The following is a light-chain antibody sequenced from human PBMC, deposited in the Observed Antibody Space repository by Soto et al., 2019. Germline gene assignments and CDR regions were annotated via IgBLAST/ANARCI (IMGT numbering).Light chain of an antibody. Sequence: EIVMTQSPATLSVSPGGRATLSCRASQYIGSNLAWYQQKPGQAPRLLISGASTRATGIPARFIGSGSGTEFTLTISSLQSEDFAVYYCEQYNNWPITFGQGTRLEIK. CDR3: EQYNNWPIT. CDR1: QYIGSN. V-gene: IGKV3-15*01. CDR2: GAS. J-gene: IGKJ5*01.